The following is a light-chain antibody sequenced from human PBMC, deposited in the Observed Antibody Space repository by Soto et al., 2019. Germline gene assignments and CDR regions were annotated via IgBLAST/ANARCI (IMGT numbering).Light chain of an antibody. CDR3: QQYYRTPYT. J-gene: IGKJ2*01. CDR2: WAS. V-gene: IGKV4-1*01. Sequence: DIVMTQSPDSLAVSLGERATINCKSSQSVLYSSNNKNYLAWYQQKPGQPPKLLIYWASTRESGVPDRFSGSGSGTDFTLTISSLQGEDVASYYCQQYYRTPYTFGQGTKLEIK. CDR1: QSVLYSSNNKNY.